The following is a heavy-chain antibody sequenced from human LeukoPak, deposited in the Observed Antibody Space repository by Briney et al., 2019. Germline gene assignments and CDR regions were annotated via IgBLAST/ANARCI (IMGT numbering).Heavy chain of an antibody. V-gene: IGHV3-23*01. J-gene: IGHJ4*02. D-gene: IGHD2-2*01. CDR3: APGRCSSTSCYAAEAY. CDR1: GFTFSDYA. CDR2: ISGSGGAT. Sequence: GGSLRLSCTASGFTFSDYAISWVGQAPAKGLEWVSAISGSGGATYYADSVKGRFTISRDNSKKTLYLQMNSLRAEDTALYYCAPGRCSSTSCYAAEAYWGQGTLVTVSS.